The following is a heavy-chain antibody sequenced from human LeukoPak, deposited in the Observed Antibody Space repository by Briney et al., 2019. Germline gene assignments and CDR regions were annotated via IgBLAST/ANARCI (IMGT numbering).Heavy chain of an antibody. J-gene: IGHJ4*02. CDR2: ISGSGGST. CDR3: ATSPTIFGVVTPFDY. V-gene: IGHV3-23*01. Sequence: GGSLRLSCAASGFTFSSYAMSWVRQAPGKGLEWVSAISGSGGSTYYADSVKGRFTIPRDNSKNTLYLQMNSLRAEDTAVYYCATSPTIFGVVTPFDYWGQGTLVTVSS. CDR1: GFTFSSYA. D-gene: IGHD3-3*01.